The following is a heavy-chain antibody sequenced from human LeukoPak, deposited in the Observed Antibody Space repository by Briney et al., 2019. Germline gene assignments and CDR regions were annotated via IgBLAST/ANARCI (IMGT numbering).Heavy chain of an antibody. CDR2: IIPIIGTA. CDR1: GGTFSSYA. V-gene: IGHV1-69*06. J-gene: IGHJ4*02. Sequence: SVKVSCKASGGTFSSYAISWVRQAPGQGLEWMGGIIPIIGTANYAQKFQGRVTITADKSTSTAYMELSSLRSEDTAVYYCASHDHCSSTSCTYFDYWGQGTLVTVSS. D-gene: IGHD2-2*01. CDR3: ASHDHCSSTSCTYFDY.